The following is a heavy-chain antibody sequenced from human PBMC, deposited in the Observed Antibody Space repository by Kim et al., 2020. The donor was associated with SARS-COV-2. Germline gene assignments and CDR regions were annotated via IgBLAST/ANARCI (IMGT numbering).Heavy chain of an antibody. Sequence: YSHKFQGRVNITRDTSASTAYMELSSLRSEDTAVYYCARLGSSSRAFDIWGQGTMVTVSS. CDR3: ARLGSSSRAFDI. J-gene: IGHJ3*02. V-gene: IGHV1-3*01. D-gene: IGHD6-6*01.